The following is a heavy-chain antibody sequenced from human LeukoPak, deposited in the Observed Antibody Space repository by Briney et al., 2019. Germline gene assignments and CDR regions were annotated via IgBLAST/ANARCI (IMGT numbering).Heavy chain of an antibody. Sequence: GGSLRLSCAASGFTFSSYAMSWVRQAPGKGLEWVSAISGSGGSTYYADSVKGRFTISRDNSKNTLYLQMNSLRAEDTAMYYCAKGTKPVMTIPDYWGQGILVTVSS. J-gene: IGHJ4*02. CDR2: ISGSGGST. D-gene: IGHD1/OR15-1a*01. CDR3: AKGTKPVMTIPDY. CDR1: GFTFSSYA. V-gene: IGHV3-23*01.